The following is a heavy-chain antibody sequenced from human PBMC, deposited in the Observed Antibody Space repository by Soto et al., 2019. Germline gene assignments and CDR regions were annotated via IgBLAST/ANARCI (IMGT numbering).Heavy chain of an antibody. D-gene: IGHD2-8*01. CDR1: GFTFSDAW. CDR2: IKSKTHGGAI. CDR3: TTDNCTNGVCYNAFAS. J-gene: IGHJ4*02. Sequence: GGSLRLSCAASGFTFSDAWMHWVRQAPGKGLEWVGRIKSKTHGGAIDYAAPVEGRFNISRDDSKNTLYLQMYSLKTEDTAVYSCTTDNCTNGVCYNAFASWGQGTLVTVSS. V-gene: IGHV3-15*01.